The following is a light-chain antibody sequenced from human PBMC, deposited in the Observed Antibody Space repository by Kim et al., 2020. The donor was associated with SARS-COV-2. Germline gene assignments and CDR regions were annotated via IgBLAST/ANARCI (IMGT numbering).Light chain of an antibody. CDR2: DAS. V-gene: IGKV3-11*01. CDR3: QQRSNWPPLS. CDR1: QSVSTY. J-gene: IGKJ4*01. Sequence: PGERATVSCRTSQSVSTYLAWYQQKSGQAPRLLIYDASRRATGIPARFSGSGSGTDFTLTISSLEPEDFAVYYCQQRSNWPPLSFGGGTKVDIK.